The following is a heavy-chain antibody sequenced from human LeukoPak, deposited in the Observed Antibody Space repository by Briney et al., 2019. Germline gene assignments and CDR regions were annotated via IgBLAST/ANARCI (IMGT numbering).Heavy chain of an antibody. D-gene: IGHD3-3*01. J-gene: IGHJ4*02. CDR2: ISGSGGST. Sequence: GGSLRLSCAASGFTFSSYAMSWVRQAPGKGLEWVSAISGSGGSTYYADSVKGRFTISRDNSKNTLYLQMNSLRAEDTAVYYCAKDPNYDSWSGLNYFDYWGQGTLVTVSS. CDR3: AKDPNYDSWSGLNYFDY. V-gene: IGHV3-23*01. CDR1: GFTFSSYA.